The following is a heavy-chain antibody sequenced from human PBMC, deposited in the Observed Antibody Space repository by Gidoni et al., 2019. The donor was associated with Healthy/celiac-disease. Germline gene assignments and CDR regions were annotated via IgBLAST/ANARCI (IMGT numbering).Heavy chain of an antibody. D-gene: IGHD1-1*01. Sequence: EVQLVESGGGLVQPGRSLRLSCAASGFTFDDYAMHWVRQGPGKGLEWVSGISWNSGSIGYADSVKGRFTISRDNAKNSLYLQMNSLRAEDTALYYCAKAKGYYNWFDPWGQGTLVTVSS. CDR1: GFTFDDYA. V-gene: IGHV3-9*01. CDR2: ISWNSGSI. CDR3: AKAKGYYNWFDP. J-gene: IGHJ5*02.